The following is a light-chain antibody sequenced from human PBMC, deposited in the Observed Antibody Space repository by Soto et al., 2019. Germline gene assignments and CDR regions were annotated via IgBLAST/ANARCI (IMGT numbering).Light chain of an antibody. CDR1: QSVSTY. V-gene: IGKV3-11*01. Sequence: EIVLTLSPATLSLSPGERATLSCRASQSVSTYLAWYQQKPGQAHRLLIYDAFNRATGVQARFRGSGSGTDFTLTISGLEPEDFSVYYCKQRGKWPITFGQGTRLEI. J-gene: IGKJ5*01. CDR2: DAF. CDR3: KQRGKWPIT.